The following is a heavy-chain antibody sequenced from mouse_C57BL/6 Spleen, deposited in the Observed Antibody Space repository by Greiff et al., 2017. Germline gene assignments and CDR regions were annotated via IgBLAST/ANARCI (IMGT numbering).Heavy chain of an antibody. J-gene: IGHJ4*01. CDR1: GFSLTSYG. CDR3: AKNGGSEAMDY. CDR2: IWRGGST. Sequence: VKLMESGPGLVQPSQSLSITCTVSGFSLTSYGVHWVRQSPGKGLEWLGVIWRGGSTDYNAAFMSRLSITKDNSESQVFFKMNSLQADDTDIYYCAKNGGSEAMDYWGQGTSVTVSS. V-gene: IGHV2-5*01.